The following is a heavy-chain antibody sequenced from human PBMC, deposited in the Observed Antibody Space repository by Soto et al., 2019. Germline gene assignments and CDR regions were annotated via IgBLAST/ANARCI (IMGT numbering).Heavy chain of an antibody. Sequence: SETLSLTCTVSGGSISSSSYYWGWIRQPPGKGLEWIGSIYYSGSTYYNPSLKSRVTISVDTSKNQFSLKLSSVTAADTAVYYCARHEERVTLGAPNWFDPWGQGTLVTVSS. D-gene: IGHD3-16*01. CDR1: GGSISSSSYY. V-gene: IGHV4-39*01. CDR2: IYYSGST. J-gene: IGHJ5*02. CDR3: ARHEERVTLGAPNWFDP.